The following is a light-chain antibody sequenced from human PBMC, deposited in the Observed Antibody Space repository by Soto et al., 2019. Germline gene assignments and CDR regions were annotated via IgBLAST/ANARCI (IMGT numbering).Light chain of an antibody. V-gene: IGKV1-39*01. CDR1: QSISSY. CDR3: QQSYSTLWT. J-gene: IGKJ1*01. Sequence: DIQIDQSPSSLSASVGDRVTITCRASQSISSYLNWYQQKPGKAPKLLIYAASSLQSGVPSRFSGSGSGTDFTLTISSMQPEDFANYYCQQSYSTLWTFGQGTKVDIK. CDR2: AAS.